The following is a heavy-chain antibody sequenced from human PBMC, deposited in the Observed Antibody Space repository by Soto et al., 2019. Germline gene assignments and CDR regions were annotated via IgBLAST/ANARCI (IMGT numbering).Heavy chain of an antibody. CDR2: INPDSGNT. CDR1: GYTFTSYA. J-gene: IGHJ4*02. CDR3: ARVDGTY. V-gene: IGHV1-3*05. Sequence: QVQLVQSGAEEKKPGASVKVSCKASGYTFTSYAVHWVRQAPGQGLEWMGSINPDSGNTEYSQKFRGRVTITRDTSASIAYMELGSLRSEDTAVYYCARVDGTYCGQGALVTVSS. D-gene: IGHD1-26*01.